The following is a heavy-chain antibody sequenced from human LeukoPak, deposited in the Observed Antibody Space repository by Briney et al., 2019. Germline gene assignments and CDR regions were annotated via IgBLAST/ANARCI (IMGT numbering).Heavy chain of an antibody. D-gene: IGHD1-1*01. CDR3: VRGVYNWNDAYYYYYYYMDV. Sequence: SETLSLTCTVSGGSISSSSYYWGWIRQPLGKGLEWIGSIYYSGSTYYNPSLKSRVTISVDTSKNQFSLKLSSVTAADTAVYYCVRGVYNWNDAYYYYYYYMDVWGKGTTVTVSS. CDR2: IYYSGST. J-gene: IGHJ6*03. V-gene: IGHV4-39*07. CDR1: GGSISSSSYY.